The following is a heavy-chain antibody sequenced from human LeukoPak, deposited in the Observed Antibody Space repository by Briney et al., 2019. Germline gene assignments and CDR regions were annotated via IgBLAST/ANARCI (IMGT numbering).Heavy chain of an antibody. CDR3: ASSRDGYSDAFDI. CDR2: IYYSGST. CDR1: GGSISSSSYY. J-gene: IGHJ3*02. Sequence: PSETLSLTCTVSGGSISSSSYYWGWIRQPPGKGLEWIGSIYYSGSTYYNPSLKSRVTISVDTSKNQFSLKLSSVTAADTAVYYCASSRDGYSDAFDIWGQGTMVTVSS. D-gene: IGHD5-24*01. V-gene: IGHV4-39*07.